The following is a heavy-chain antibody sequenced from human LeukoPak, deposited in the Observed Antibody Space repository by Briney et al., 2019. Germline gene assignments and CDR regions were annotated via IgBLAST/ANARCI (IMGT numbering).Heavy chain of an antibody. CDR1: GGSFSGYY. CDR2: INHSGST. J-gene: IGHJ4*02. Sequence: SETLSLTCAVYGGSFSGYYWSWIRQPPGKGLEWIGEINHSGSTNYNPSLKSRVTISVDTSKNQFSLKLSPVTAADTAVYYCARGTFDYYDSSGYYYGYWGQGTLVTVSS. V-gene: IGHV4-34*01. D-gene: IGHD3-22*01. CDR3: ARGTFDYYDSSGYYYGY.